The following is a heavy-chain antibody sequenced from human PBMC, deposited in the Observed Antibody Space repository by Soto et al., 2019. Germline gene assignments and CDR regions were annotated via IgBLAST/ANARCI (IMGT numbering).Heavy chain of an antibody. J-gene: IGHJ5*02. CDR3: ARLGAYYQSLDP. V-gene: IGHV4-59*08. CDR1: GLPVPSHY. CDR2: IYYSGTA. Sequence: PSESLSLTSIFSGLPVPSHYWNWIWQPPGEGLEWIAYIYYSGTATYNPSLNSRVAISLDMSKNQISLTLSSVTAADTAVYYCARLGAYYQSLDPWGQGTLVTVSS. D-gene: IGHD3-22*01.